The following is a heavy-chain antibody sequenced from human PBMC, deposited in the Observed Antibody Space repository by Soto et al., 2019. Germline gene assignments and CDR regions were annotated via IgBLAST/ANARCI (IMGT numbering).Heavy chain of an antibody. D-gene: IGHD3-16*02. Sequence: SDTLSLTGTFSGFSISSYYLSWIRQPPGKGLEWIGYIYYSGSTNYNPSLKSRVTISVDTSKNQFSLKLSSVTAADTAVYYCARLSEYYYYGMDVWGQGTKVTVSS. CDR2: IYYSGST. CDR1: GFSISSYY. V-gene: IGHV4-59*01. CDR3: ARLSEYYYYGMDV. J-gene: IGHJ6*02.